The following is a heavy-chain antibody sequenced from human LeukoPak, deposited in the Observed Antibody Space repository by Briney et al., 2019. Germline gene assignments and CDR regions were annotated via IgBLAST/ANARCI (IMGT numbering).Heavy chain of an antibody. CDR1: SGSISGYY. CDR3: AKVSDRDSSGYYWGFEY. Sequence: SETLSLTCTVSSGSISGYYWSWIRQPPGKGLECIGYIYYSGSTNYNPSLKSRVTISVDTSRNQFSLKLTSVTAADTAVYYCAKVSDRDSSGYYWGFEYWGQGTLVTVSS. D-gene: IGHD3-22*01. V-gene: IGHV4-59*08. CDR2: IYYSGST. J-gene: IGHJ4*02.